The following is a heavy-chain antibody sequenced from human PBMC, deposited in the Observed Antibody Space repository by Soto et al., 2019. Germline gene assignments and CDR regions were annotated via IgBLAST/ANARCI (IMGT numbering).Heavy chain of an antibody. CDR1: GGTFSSYA. J-gene: IGHJ6*02. Sequence: QVQLVQSGAEVKKPGSSVKVSCKASGGTFSSYAISWVRPAPGQGLEWMGGLIPIFGTANYAQKLQGSVTLTAEEATRTAYMELSSLRSADTAVFYWARGITASLSYYYGMDVWGPGNTVTGSS. CDR2: LIPIFGTA. CDR3: ARGITASLSYYYGMDV. D-gene: IGHD1-20*01. V-gene: IGHV1-69*12.